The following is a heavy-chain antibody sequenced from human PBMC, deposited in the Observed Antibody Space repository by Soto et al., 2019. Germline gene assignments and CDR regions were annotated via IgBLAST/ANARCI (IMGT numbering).Heavy chain of an antibody. V-gene: IGHV4-31*03. D-gene: IGHD6-6*01. CDR3: ARDRRPFDSSSSGGFDP. CDR2: IYYSGST. J-gene: IGHJ5*02. Sequence: TSETLCLTCTVSGVSISSGGYYWSWIRQHPGKGLEWIGYIYYSGSTYYNPSLKSRVTISVDTSKNQFSLKLSSVTAADTAVYYCARDRRPFDSSSSGGFDPWGQGTLVTVSS. CDR1: GVSISSGGYY.